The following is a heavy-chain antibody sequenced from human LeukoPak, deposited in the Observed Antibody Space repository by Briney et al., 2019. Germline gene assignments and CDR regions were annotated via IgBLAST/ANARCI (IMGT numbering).Heavy chain of an antibody. Sequence: SQTLSLTCTVSGGSISSGRYYWSWIRQPAGKGLEWIGRIYTSVSTNYHPPHNSRATTSVATSNTAFSLKLSPVTAADTAVYYCATGNFGDATLSDYWGQGTLVTVSS. CDR3: ATGNFGDATLSDY. J-gene: IGHJ4*02. CDR2: IYTSVST. V-gene: IGHV4-61*02. D-gene: IGHD3-16*01. CDR1: GGSISSGRYY.